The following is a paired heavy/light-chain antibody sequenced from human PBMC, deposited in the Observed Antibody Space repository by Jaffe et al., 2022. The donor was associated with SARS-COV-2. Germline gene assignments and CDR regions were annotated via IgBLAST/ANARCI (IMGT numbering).Heavy chain of an antibody. J-gene: IGHJ4*02. CDR1: GYTFANYW. V-gene: IGHV5-51*01. CDR2: IYPGDSHT. Sequence: EVQLVQSGAEVKKPGESLKISCKGSGYTFANYWIGWVRQMPGKGLEWMGIIYPGDSHTIYSPSFQGRVTFSADKSINTAYLQWSSLRPSDAAIYYCARHRGSMTSVTPFDHWGQGTLVTVSS. D-gene: IGHD4-17*01. CDR3: ARHRGSMTSVTPFDH.
Light chain of an antibody. CDR3: CSYTSNSTMV. CDR1: SGDIGGYKY. Sequence: QSALTQPASVSGSPGQSITISCTGTSGDIGGYKYVSWYQQYPGKAPRVLIYDVSYRPSGVSNRFSASKSGNTASLTISGLQAEDEADYYCCSYTSNSTMVFGGGTKLSVL. V-gene: IGLV2-14*03. CDR2: DVS. J-gene: IGLJ3*02.